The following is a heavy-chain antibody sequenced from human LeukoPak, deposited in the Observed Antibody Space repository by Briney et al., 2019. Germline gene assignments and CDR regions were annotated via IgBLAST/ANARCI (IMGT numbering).Heavy chain of an antibody. CDR1: GGSFSGYY. Sequence: SETLSLTCAVYGGSFSGYYWSWIRQPPGKGLEWIGEINHSGSTNYNPSLKSRVTISVDTSKNQFSLKLSSVTAADTAVYYCARHKRKTYYYDSSGYHFDYWGQRTLVTVSS. CDR3: ARHKRKTYYYDSSGYHFDY. CDR2: INHSGST. J-gene: IGHJ4*02. V-gene: IGHV4-34*01. D-gene: IGHD3-22*01.